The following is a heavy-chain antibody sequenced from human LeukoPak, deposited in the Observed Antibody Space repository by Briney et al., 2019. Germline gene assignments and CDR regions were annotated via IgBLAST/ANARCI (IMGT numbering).Heavy chain of an antibody. CDR2: IYTSGST. CDR1: GGSISSYY. J-gene: IGHJ5*02. D-gene: IGHD2-15*01. CDR3: ARESRYCSGGSCYMVRWFDP. V-gene: IGHV4-4*07. Sequence: SETLSLTCTVSGGSISSYYWSWIRQPAGKGLEWIGRIYTSGSTNYNPSLKSRVTMSVDTSKNQFSLKLSSVTAADTAVYYCARESRYCSGGSCYMVRWFDPWGQGTLVTVSS.